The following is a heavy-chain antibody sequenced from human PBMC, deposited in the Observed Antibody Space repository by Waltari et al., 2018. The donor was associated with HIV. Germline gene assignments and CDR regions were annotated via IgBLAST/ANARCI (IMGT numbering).Heavy chain of an antibody. CDR1: GFTFNNAW. V-gene: IGHV3-15*01. CDR2: IKSKTDGGTT. J-gene: IGHJ4*02. D-gene: IGHD1-26*01. Sequence: EVQLVESGGGLVKPGGALRLSCAASGFTFNNAWMGWVRQTPGKGLEWVGRIKSKTDGGTTNYAAPVNGRFNISRDDSKNTLYLQMNSLRTEDTAVYYCTTRIVGPTFDYWGQGTLVTVSS. CDR3: TTRIVGPTFDY.